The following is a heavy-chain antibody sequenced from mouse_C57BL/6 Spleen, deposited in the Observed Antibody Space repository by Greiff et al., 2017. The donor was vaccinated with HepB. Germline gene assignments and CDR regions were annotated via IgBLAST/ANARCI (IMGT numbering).Heavy chain of an antibody. D-gene: IGHD1-1*01. V-gene: IGHV1-52*01. J-gene: IGHJ3*01. CDR2: IDPSDSET. CDR1: GYTFTSYW. CDR3: ANYYGSSYGWFAY. Sequence: QVQLQQPGAELVRPGSSVKLSCKASGYTFTSYWMHWVKQRPIQGLEWIGNIDPSDSETHYNQKFKDKATLTVDKSSSTAYMQLSSLTSEDSAVYYCANYYGSSYGWFAYWGQGTLVTVSA.